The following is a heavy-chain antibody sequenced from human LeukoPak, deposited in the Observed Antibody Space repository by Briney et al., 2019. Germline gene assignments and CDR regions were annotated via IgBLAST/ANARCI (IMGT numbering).Heavy chain of an antibody. V-gene: IGHV3-48*03. J-gene: IGHJ6*04. CDR2: ISSSGSTI. Sequence: GGSLRLFCAASGFTFGSYEMHWVRQARGKGLEWVSYISSSGSTIYYADSVKGRFTISRDNAKNSLYLQMNSLRAEDTAVYYCAELGITMIGGVWGKGTTVTISS. D-gene: IGHD3-10*02. CDR1: GFTFGSYE. CDR3: AELGITMIGGV.